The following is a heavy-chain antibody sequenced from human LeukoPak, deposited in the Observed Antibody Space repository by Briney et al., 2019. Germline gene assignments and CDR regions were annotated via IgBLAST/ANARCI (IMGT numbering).Heavy chain of an antibody. CDR3: ARYPLFCSGGSCPKDYYYYGMDV. CDR1: GGSISSGDYY. CDR2: IYYRGST. J-gene: IGHJ6*02. D-gene: IGHD2-15*01. Sequence: SETLSLTCTVSGGSISSGDYYWSWIRQPPGKGLEWIGYIYYRGSTYYNPSLKSRVTISVDTSKNQFSLKLSSVTAADTAVYYCARYPLFCSGGSCPKDYYYYGMDVWGQGTTVTVSS. V-gene: IGHV4-30-4*01.